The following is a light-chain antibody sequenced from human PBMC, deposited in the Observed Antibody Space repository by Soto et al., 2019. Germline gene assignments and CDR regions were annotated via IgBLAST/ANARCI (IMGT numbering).Light chain of an antibody. CDR1: QSVTSNY. Sequence: EIVLTQSPGTLSLSPGERATLSCRASQSVTSNYLAWYQQKPGQPPRLLIYGASNRATGIPARFSGSGSGTDFTLTISRLEPEDFAVYYCQQYGSSPITFGQGTRLEIK. CDR3: QQYGSSPIT. CDR2: GAS. V-gene: IGKV3-20*01. J-gene: IGKJ5*01.